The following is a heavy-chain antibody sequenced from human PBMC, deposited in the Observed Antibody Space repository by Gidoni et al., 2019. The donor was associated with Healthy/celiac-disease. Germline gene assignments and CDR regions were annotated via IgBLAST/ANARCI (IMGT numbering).Heavy chain of an antibody. V-gene: IGHV1-8*01. D-gene: IGHD3-3*01. Sequence: MGWMNPNSGNTGYAQKFQGRVTMTRNTSISTAYMELSSLRSEDTAVYYCARGRYDFWSGYYGDIPHSYYYGMDVWGQGTTVTVSS. CDR3: ARGRYDFWSGYYGDIPHSYYYGMDV. CDR2: MNPNSGNT. J-gene: IGHJ6*02.